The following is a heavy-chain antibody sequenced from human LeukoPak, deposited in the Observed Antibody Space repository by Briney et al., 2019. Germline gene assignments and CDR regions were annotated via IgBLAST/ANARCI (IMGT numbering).Heavy chain of an antibody. V-gene: IGHV4-30-2*01. CDR3: ARLVRGNWFDP. D-gene: IGHD6-6*01. CDR2: IYHSGST. CDR1: GGSISSGGYS. Sequence: SETLSLACAVSGGSISSGGYSWSWLRQPPGKGLEWFGYIYHSGSTYYNPSLKSRVTISVDRSKNQFSLKLSSVTAADTAVYYCARLVRGNWFDPWGQGTLVTVSS. J-gene: IGHJ5*02.